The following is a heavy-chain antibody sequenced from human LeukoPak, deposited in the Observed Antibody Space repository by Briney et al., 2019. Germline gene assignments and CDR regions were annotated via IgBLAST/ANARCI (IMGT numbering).Heavy chain of an antibody. CDR3: AKARGNPVGARDWFDP. Sequence: GGSLRLSCAASGFTFSSYAMSWVRQAPGKGLEWVSAISGSGGSTYYADSVKGRFTISRDNSKNTLYLQMNSLRAEDTAVYYCAKARGNPVGARDWFDPWGQGTLVTVSS. J-gene: IGHJ5*02. CDR1: GFTFSSYA. D-gene: IGHD1-26*01. CDR2: ISGSGGST. V-gene: IGHV3-23*01.